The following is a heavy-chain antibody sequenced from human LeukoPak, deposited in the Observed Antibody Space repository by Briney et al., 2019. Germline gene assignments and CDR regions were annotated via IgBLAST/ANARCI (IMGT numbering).Heavy chain of an antibody. D-gene: IGHD5-24*01. Sequence: PSETLSLTYTVSGGSISSSSYYWGWIRQPPGKGLEWIGSIYYSGSTYYNPSLKCRVTISVDTSKNQFSLKLSSVTAADTAVYYCARAWMATADYWGQGTLVTVSS. CDR3: ARAWMATADY. CDR2: IYYSGST. V-gene: IGHV4-39*07. J-gene: IGHJ4*02. CDR1: GGSISSSSYY.